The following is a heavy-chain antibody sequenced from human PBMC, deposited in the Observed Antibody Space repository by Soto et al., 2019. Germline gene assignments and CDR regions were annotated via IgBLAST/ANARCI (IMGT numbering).Heavy chain of an antibody. CDR2: IHYSGST. D-gene: IGHD3-3*02. J-gene: IGHJ4*02. CDR1: GGSVISSDYY. Sequence: QLQLQESGPGLVKPSETLSLTCTVSGGSVISSDYYWAWIRLPPGKGLEWIGSIHYSGSTYYHPSLKSRVTISGDISKKQFSLNLNSVTAADTAVYYCARHTHSDAAALIDNWGQGTLVTVSS. CDR3: ARHTHSDAAALIDN. V-gene: IGHV4-39*01.